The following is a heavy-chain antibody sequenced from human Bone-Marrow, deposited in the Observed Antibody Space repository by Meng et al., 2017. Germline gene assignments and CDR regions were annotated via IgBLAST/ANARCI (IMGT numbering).Heavy chain of an antibody. V-gene: IGHV1-69*06. CDR2: IIPIFGTA. CDR1: GYTFTGYY. CDR3: ARDPSRDVGATDYYYYGMDV. J-gene: IGHJ6*02. D-gene: IGHD1-26*01. Sequence: SVKVSCKASGYTFTGYYMHWVRQAPGQGLEWMGGIIPIFGTANYAQKFQGRVTITADKSTSTAYMELSSLRSEDTAVYYCARDPSRDVGATDYYYYGMDVWGQGTTVTVSS.